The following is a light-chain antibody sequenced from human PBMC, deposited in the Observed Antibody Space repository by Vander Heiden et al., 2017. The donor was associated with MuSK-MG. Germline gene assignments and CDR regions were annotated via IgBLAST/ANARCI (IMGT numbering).Light chain of an antibody. CDR2: EDT. CDR1: SGSIASNY. CDR3: QSYDSSNREV. Sequence: NFMLTQPHSVSESPGKTVTISCTRSSGSIASNYVQWYQQRPGTSPTTVMFEDTRRPSGVPARFSGSIDRSSNSASLTISGLKTEDEADYYSQSYDSSNREVFGGGTKLTVL. V-gene: IGLV6-57*01. J-gene: IGLJ3*02.